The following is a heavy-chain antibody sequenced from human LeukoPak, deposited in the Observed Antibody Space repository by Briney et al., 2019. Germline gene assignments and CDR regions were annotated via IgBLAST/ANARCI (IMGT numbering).Heavy chain of an antibody. CDR1: GFTFSSYG. D-gene: IGHD3-22*01. V-gene: IGHV3-33*01. CDR3: AREGSAYYYVSSGYYFDY. CDR2: IWYDGSNK. Sequence: GGPLRLSCAASGFTFSSYGMHWVRQAPGKGLEWVAVIWYDGSNKYYADSVKGRFTISRDNSKNTLYLQMNSLRAEDTAVYYCAREGSAYYYVSSGYYFDYWGQGTLVTVSS. J-gene: IGHJ4*02.